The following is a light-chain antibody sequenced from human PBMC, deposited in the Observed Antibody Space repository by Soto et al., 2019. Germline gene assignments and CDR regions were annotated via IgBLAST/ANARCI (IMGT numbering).Light chain of an antibody. Sequence: QSVLTQPASVSGSPGQSITISCTGTRSDVGGYNYVSWYKQKPGKAPKLVIYDVSHRPSGVSDRFFGSKSGNTASLIISGLQAEDDADYYCFSYSTSRARIFGGGTQLT. V-gene: IGLV2-14*01. CDR1: RSDVGGYNY. J-gene: IGLJ2*01. CDR3: FSYSTSRARI. CDR2: DVS.